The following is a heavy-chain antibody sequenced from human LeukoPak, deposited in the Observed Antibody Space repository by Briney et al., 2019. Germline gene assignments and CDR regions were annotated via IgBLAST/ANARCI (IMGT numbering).Heavy chain of an antibody. CDR3: ARSLPREYWYDSSGSDY. Sequence: ASVKVSCKTSGYTFTANYIHWVRQAPGQGLEDMGWIDPKSGMTNYPQKFQGRVTMTRDTSISTAYMELRRLTSDDTAVYYCARSLPREYWYDSSGSDYWGQGTLVTVSS. J-gene: IGHJ4*02. CDR1: GYTFTANY. CDR2: IDPKSGMT. V-gene: IGHV1-2*02. D-gene: IGHD3-22*01.